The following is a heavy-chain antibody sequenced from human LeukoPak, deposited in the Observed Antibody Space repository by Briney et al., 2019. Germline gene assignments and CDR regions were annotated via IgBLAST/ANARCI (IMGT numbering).Heavy chain of an antibody. CDR3: AKGEGIVVVPAAVPN. J-gene: IGHJ4*02. Sequence: GGSLRLSCAASGFTFSSYAMSWVRQAPGKGLEWVSAISGSGGSTYYADSVKGRFTISRDNSKNTLYLQMNSLRAVDTAVYYCAKGEGIVVVPAAVPNWGQGTLVTVSS. V-gene: IGHV3-23*01. CDR1: GFTFSSYA. CDR2: ISGSGGST. D-gene: IGHD2-2*01.